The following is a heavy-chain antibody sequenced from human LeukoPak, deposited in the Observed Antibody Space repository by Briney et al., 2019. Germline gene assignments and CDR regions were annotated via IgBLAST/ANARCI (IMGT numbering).Heavy chain of an antibody. CDR2: ISGSGNAI. J-gene: IGHJ4*02. D-gene: IGHD6-6*01. V-gene: IGHV3-11*01. CDR3: ARAYSSSSLDY. Sequence: GGSLRLSCAASGFTFSDYYMSWIRQAPGKGLEWLSYISGSGNAIYYADYVKGRFTISRDNAKNSLYLQMNSLRAEDTAVYYCARAYSSSSLDYWGQGTLVTVSS. CDR1: GFTFSDYY.